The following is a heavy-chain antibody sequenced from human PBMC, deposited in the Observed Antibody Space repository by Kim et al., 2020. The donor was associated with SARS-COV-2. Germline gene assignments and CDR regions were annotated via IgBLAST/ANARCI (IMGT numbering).Heavy chain of an antibody. J-gene: IGHJ4*02. D-gene: IGHD3-10*01. CDR3: TSLVIRGVIY. Sequence: ATAYAASVKGRFTISRDDSKNTAYLQMNSLKTEDTAVYYCTSLVIRGVIYWGQGTLVTVSS. V-gene: IGHV3-73*01. CDR2: AT.